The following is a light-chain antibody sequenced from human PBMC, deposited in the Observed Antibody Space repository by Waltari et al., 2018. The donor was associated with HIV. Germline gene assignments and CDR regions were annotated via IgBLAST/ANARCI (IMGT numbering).Light chain of an antibody. V-gene: IGLV2-8*01. Sequence: QSALTQPPSASGSPGQSVTISCTGTSSDVGAYNYVSWYQQHPGKAPKLMISEVSGRPSGVPVRFSGSKSGNTASLTVSGLQVEDEADYYCCSYAGSSTYVFGTGTKVTVL. CDR2: EVS. CDR3: CSYAGSSTYV. CDR1: SSDVGAYNY. J-gene: IGLJ1*01.